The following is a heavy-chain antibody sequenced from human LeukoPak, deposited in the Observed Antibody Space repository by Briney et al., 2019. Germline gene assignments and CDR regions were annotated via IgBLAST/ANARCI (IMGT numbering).Heavy chain of an antibody. D-gene: IGHD3-22*01. V-gene: IGHV4-59*01. CDR1: GASISSYY. J-gene: IGHJ4*02. CDR2: IYYSGSI. CDR3: ARENPSGYYNRPIDY. Sequence: SETLSLTCTVSGASISSYYWSWIRQPPGKGLEWIGDIYYSGSIKYNPSLKSRVTMSVDASKNQFSLKLSSVTAADTAIYYCARENPSGYYNRPIDYWGQGTLVTVSS.